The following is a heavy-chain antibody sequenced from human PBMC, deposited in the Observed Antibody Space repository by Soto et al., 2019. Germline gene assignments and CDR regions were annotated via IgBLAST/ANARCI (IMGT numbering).Heavy chain of an antibody. Sequence: ESLKISCAASGFSFTRYSMNCFLQAPVKGLEWVSSISSTTNYIYYGDSMKGRFTISRDSAKNSLYLEMNSLRAEDTAVYYCARESEDLTSNFDYWGQGTLVTVSS. CDR2: ISSTTNYI. CDR3: ARESEDLTSNFDY. CDR1: GFSFTRYS. J-gene: IGHJ4*02. V-gene: IGHV3-21*04.